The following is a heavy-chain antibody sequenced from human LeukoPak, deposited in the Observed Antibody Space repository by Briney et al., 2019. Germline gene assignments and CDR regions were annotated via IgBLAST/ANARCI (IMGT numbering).Heavy chain of an antibody. Sequence: GGSLRLSCAASGFTFSSYSMNWVRPAPGKGLEWVSSISSSSSYIYYADSVKDRFTISRDNAKNSLYLQMNSLRAEDTAVYYCARDEGYCSSTSCYSDYWGQGTLVTVSS. CDR3: ARDEGYCSSTSCYSDY. CDR2: ISSSSSYI. D-gene: IGHD2-2*01. V-gene: IGHV3-21*01. J-gene: IGHJ4*02. CDR1: GFTFSSYS.